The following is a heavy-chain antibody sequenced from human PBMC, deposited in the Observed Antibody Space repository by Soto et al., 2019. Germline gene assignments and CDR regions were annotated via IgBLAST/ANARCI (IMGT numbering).Heavy chain of an antibody. CDR1: GYTFTGYY. CDR3: ARARYGDPRYYYYYGMDV. V-gene: IGHV1-2*04. CDR2: INPNSGGT. J-gene: IGHJ6*02. D-gene: IGHD4-17*01. Sequence: ASVKVSCKASGYTFTGYYMHWVRQAPGQGLEWMGWINPNSGGTNYAQKFQGWVTMTRDTSISTAYMELSRLRSDDTAVYYCARARYGDPRYYYYYGMDVWGQGTTVTVSS.